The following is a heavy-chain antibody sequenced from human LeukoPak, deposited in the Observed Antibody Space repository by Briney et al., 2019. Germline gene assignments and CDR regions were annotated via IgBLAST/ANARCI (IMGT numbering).Heavy chain of an antibody. J-gene: IGHJ4*02. CDR1: GGSISSGGYY. CDR3: ARVSGYCSGGSCYYGTIDY. D-gene: IGHD2-15*01. Sequence: SETLSLTCTVSGGSISSGGYYRSWIRQHPGKGLEWIGYIHYSGSTYYNPALKSRVTISVDTSKNQFSLKLSSVTAADTAVYYCARVSGYCSGGSCYYGTIDYWGQGTLVTVSS. V-gene: IGHV4-31*03. CDR2: IHYSGST.